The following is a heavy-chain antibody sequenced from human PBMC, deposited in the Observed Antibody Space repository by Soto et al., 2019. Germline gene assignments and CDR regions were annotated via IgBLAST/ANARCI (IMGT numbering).Heavy chain of an antibody. D-gene: IGHD4-17*01. CDR2: ISWNSGSI. CDR3: AKDIYGDYKNANGMDV. Sequence: GGSLRLSCAASGFTFDDYAMHWVRQAPGKGLEWVSGISWNSGSIGYADSVKGRFTISRDNAKNSLYLQMNSLRAEDTALYYCAKDIYGDYKNANGMDVWGQGTTVTVSS. J-gene: IGHJ6*02. CDR1: GFTFDDYA. V-gene: IGHV3-9*01.